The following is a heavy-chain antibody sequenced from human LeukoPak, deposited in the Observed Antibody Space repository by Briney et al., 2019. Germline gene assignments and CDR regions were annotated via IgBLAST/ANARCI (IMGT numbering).Heavy chain of an antibody. CDR3: ARESYGLSYFDY. D-gene: IGHD5-18*01. CDR2: IYYSGST. CDR1: GGSISSGGYY. V-gene: IGHV4-31*03. J-gene: IGHJ4*02. Sequence: SQTLSLTCTVSGGSISSGGYYWSWIRQLPGKGLEWIGYIYYSGSTYYNPSLKSRDTISVETSKNQFSLKLSSVTAADTAVYYCARESYGLSYFDYWGQGTLVTVSS.